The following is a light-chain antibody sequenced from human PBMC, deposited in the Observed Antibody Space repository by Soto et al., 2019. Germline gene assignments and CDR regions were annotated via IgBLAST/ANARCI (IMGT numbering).Light chain of an antibody. CDR3: QQTYSTPPLT. Sequence: DIQMTQSPSSLSASVGDRVTITCRASQSITTYLNWYQQKPGTAPKLLIYAASSLVSGVPSRFXGSGSGTDFTLTISSLQPEDFATYFCQQTYSTPPLTFGGGTKVEIK. CDR1: QSITTY. CDR2: AAS. V-gene: IGKV1-39*01. J-gene: IGKJ4*01.